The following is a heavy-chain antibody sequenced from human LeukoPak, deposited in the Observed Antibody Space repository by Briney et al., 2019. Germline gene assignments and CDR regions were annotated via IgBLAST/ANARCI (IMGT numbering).Heavy chain of an antibody. CDR2: IYPGDSDT. CDR3: ARQSNNYYYDSSGYSSYWFDP. J-gene: IGHJ5*02. CDR1: GYSFTSYW. Sequence: GESLKISCKGSGYSFTSYWIGWVRQMPGKGLEWMGIIYPGDSDTRYSPSFQGQVTISADKSISTAYLQWSSLKASDTAMCYCARQSNNYYYDSSGYSSYWFDPGGQGTLVTVSS. V-gene: IGHV5-51*01. D-gene: IGHD3-22*01.